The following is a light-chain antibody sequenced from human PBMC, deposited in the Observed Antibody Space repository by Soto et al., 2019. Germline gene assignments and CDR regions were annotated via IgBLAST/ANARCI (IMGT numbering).Light chain of an antibody. J-gene: IGLJ1*01. Sequence: QSALTQPASVSGSPGQSITISCTGTSSDVGGYNYVSWYQQHPGKAPKLMIYDVSNRPSGVSNLFSGSKSGNTASLTISGLQADDEADYYGSSYTSSSTYVFGTGTKLTVL. V-gene: IGLV2-14*01. CDR1: SSDVGGYNY. CDR2: DVS. CDR3: SSYTSSSTYV.